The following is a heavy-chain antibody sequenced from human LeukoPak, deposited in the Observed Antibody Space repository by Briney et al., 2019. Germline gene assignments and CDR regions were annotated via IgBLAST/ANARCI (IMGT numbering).Heavy chain of an antibody. V-gene: IGHV3-23*01. CDR3: AKGVAAAANPSLFDY. Sequence: GGSLRLSCAASGFTFSSYWMSWVRQAPGKGLEWVSAISGSGGSTYYADSVKGRFTISRDNSKNTLYLQMNSLRAEDTAVYYCAKGVAAAANPSLFDYWGQGTLVTVSS. D-gene: IGHD6-13*01. CDR2: ISGSGGST. CDR1: GFTFSSYW. J-gene: IGHJ4*02.